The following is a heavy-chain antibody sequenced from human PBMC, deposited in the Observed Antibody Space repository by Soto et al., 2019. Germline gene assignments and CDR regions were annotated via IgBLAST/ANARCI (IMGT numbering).Heavy chain of an antibody. V-gene: IGHV1-8*01. Sequence: ASVKVSCKASGYTFTSYDIYWVRQATGQGLEWIGWMNPNTGNSAYAQKFQGRVTVTSDTSINTVHMELSSLRSEDTAVYYCARRAETNGWNGFGADKYYFDFWGQGTLVTVSS. CDR1: GYTFTSYD. CDR2: MNPNTGNS. CDR3: ARRAETNGWNGFGADKYYFDF. D-gene: IGHD1-1*01. J-gene: IGHJ4*02.